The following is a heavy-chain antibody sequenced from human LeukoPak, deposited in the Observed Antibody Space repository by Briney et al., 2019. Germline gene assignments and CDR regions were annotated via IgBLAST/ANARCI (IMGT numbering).Heavy chain of an antibody. Sequence: PGGSLRLSCVASGFTFRNYGMYWVRQAPGKGLEWVAVISSDGSNKYYADSVKGRFTISRDSSKNTLYLQMNSLRAEDTAVYYCARAPTSYYYFDYWGQGTLVTVSS. CDR2: ISSDGSNK. V-gene: IGHV3-30*03. CDR1: GFTFRNYG. J-gene: IGHJ4*02. D-gene: IGHD1-26*01. CDR3: ARAPTSYYYFDY.